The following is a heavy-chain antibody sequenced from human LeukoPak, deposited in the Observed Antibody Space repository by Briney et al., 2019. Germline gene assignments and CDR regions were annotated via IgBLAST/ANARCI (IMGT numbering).Heavy chain of an antibody. D-gene: IGHD2-15*01. Sequence: SETLSLTCAVYGGSFSGFYWGWIRQPPGKGLEWIGSIYYSGSTYYNPSLKSRVTISVDTSKNQFSLKLSSVTAADTAVYYCARLENYCSGGSCYLLPVDYWGQGTLVTVSS. CDR2: IYYSGST. J-gene: IGHJ4*02. CDR3: ARLENYCSGGSCYLLPVDY. CDR1: GGSFSGFY. V-gene: IGHV4-39*01.